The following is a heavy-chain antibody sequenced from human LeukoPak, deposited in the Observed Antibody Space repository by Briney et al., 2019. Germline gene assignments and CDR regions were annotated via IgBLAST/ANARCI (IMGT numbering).Heavy chain of an antibody. CDR2: ISGSGGST. J-gene: IGHJ5*02. CDR3: AKDRLGSSWYNWFDP. V-gene: IGHV3-23*01. D-gene: IGHD6-13*01. Sequence: PGGSLRLSCAASGFTFSSYAMSWVRQAPGKGLEWVSAISGSGGSTYYADSVKGRFTISRDNSKNTLYLQMNSLRAEDTAVYYCAKDRLGSSWYNWFDPWGQGTLVTGSS. CDR1: GFTFSSYA.